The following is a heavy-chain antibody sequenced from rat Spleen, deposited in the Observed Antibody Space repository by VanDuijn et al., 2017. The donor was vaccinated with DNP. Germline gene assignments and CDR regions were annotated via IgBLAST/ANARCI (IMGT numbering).Heavy chain of an antibody. CDR2: IQSGGST. V-gene: IGHV2-27*01. D-gene: IGHD1-12*01. CDR3: ARGGYYDDAMDA. Sequence: QVQLKESGPGLVQPSQTLSLTCTVSGFSLTNYHVDWVRQPPGKGLEWMGRIQSGGSTDYNSALKSRLSISRDTSKSQVFLEMNSLQTEDTATYFCARGGYYDDAMDAWGQGTSVTVSS. CDR1: GFSLTNYH. J-gene: IGHJ4*01.